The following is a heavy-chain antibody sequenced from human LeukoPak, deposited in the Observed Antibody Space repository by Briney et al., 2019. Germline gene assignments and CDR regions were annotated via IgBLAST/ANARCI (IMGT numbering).Heavy chain of an antibody. V-gene: IGHV3-7*01. CDR1: GFTFSSYE. J-gene: IGHJ4*02. CDR3: ARDRLVHYYDSSGYSLGY. CDR2: IKQDGSEK. D-gene: IGHD3-22*01. Sequence: GGSLRLSCAASGFTFSSYEMNWVRQAPGKGLEWVANIKQDGSEKYYVDSVKGRFTISRDNAKNSLYLQMNSLRAEDTAVYYCARDRLVHYYDSSGYSLGYWGQGTLVTVSS.